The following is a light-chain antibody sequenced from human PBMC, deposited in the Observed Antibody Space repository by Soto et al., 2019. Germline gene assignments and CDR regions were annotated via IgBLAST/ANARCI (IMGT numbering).Light chain of an antibody. V-gene: IGKV4-1*01. J-gene: IGKJ5*01. CDR1: QSLLYSSTNKSY. CDR2: WAT. CDR3: QQYYSTPPT. Sequence: DIVMTQSPDFLGVSLGERATINCKSSQSLLYSSTNKSYLVWYQQKPGQPPKVLIHWATTRESGVPDRFSGSGSGTDFTLTISSLHPEDVALYYCQQYYSTPPTFGQGTRLEIK.